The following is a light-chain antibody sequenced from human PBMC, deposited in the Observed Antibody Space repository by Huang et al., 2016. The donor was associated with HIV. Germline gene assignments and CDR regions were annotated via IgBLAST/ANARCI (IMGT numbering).Light chain of an antibody. CDR3: QHYGPTPSWT. Sequence: DIVLTQSPGTLSLSPGERAALSCRASEGIRSYYVAWYQQKPGQAPRLLIYAASSRATGSPDRFSGSGSGTDFTLTISRLEPEDFAVYYCQHYGPTPSWTFGQGTKVEIK. CDR2: AAS. V-gene: IGKV3-20*01. J-gene: IGKJ1*01. CDR1: EGIRSYY.